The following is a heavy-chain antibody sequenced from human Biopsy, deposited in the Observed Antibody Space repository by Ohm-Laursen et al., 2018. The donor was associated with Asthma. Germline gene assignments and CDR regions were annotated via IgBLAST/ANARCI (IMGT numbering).Heavy chain of an antibody. D-gene: IGHD3-22*01. CDR3: ARGDSSNWSHYYFDY. CDR2: IYSGGTS. V-gene: IGHV3-53*01. CDR1: GFAVSSDY. Sequence: SLRLSCSASGFAVSSDYMFWVRQAPGKGLERASVIYSGGTSHTADYVRGRFTISRGYSKNTLYLQMHNLRAEDTAVYYCARGDSSNWSHYYFDYWGQGTLVTVSS. J-gene: IGHJ4*02.